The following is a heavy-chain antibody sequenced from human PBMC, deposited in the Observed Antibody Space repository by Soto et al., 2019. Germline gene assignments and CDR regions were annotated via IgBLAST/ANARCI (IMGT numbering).Heavy chain of an antibody. CDR1: GYTLTELS. Sequence: ASVKVSCKVSGYTLTELSMHWVRQAPGKGLEWMGGFDPEDGETIYAQKFQGRVTMTEDTSTDTAYMELSSLRSEDTAVYYCATDTWGSGARWYYYGMDVWGQGTTVSVSS. CDR3: ATDTWGSGARWYYYGMDV. J-gene: IGHJ6*02. V-gene: IGHV1-24*01. CDR2: FDPEDGET. D-gene: IGHD3-10*01.